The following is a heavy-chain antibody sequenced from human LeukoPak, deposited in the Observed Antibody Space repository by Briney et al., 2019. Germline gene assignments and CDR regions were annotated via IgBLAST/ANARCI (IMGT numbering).Heavy chain of an antibody. D-gene: IGHD2-15*01. Sequence: GGSLRLSCAASGFTLSSYAMSWVRQGPGKGLEWVSAISVSGNTYHADSVKGRFTISRDSSKNTLYPQMNSLRAGDAAVYYCAKAPVTTCSGAYCYPFDYWSQGTLVTVSS. CDR3: AKAPVTTCSGAYCYPFDY. V-gene: IGHV3-23*01. CDR1: GFTLSSYA. J-gene: IGHJ4*02. CDR2: ISVSGNT.